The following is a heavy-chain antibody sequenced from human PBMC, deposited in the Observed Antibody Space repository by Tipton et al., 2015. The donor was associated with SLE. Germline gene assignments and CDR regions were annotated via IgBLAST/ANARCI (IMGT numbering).Heavy chain of an antibody. CDR3: ATSTSGSSTSYYYYGMDV. CDR2: VFMNGNT. CDR1: GGSFSGYY. V-gene: IGHV4-59*10. Sequence: TLSLTCAVYGGSFSGYYWSWIRQPAGKGLEWIGRVFMNGNTNYNPSLESRVTVSVDTSKNQFSLKLSSVSAADTAVYYCATSTSGSSTSYYYYGMDVWGQGTTVTVSS. J-gene: IGHJ6*02. D-gene: IGHD3-10*01.